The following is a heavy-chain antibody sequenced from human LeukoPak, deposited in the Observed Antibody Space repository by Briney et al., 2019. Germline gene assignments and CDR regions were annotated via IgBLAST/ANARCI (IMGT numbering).Heavy chain of an antibody. CDR2: IIPIFGTA. Sequence: SVKVSCKASGYTFTSYAMHWVRQAPGQGLEWMGGIIPIFGTANYAQKFQGRVTITADESTSTAYMELSSLRSEDTAVYYCAREDDYAILDYWGQGTLVTVSS. CDR1: GYTFTSYA. CDR3: AREDDYAILDY. J-gene: IGHJ4*02. V-gene: IGHV1-69*13. D-gene: IGHD4-17*01.